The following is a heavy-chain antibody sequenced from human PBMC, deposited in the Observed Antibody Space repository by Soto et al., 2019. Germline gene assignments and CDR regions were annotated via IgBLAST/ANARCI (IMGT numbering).Heavy chain of an antibody. Sequence: QVQLVQSGAEVKKPGSSVKVSCKASGGTFSSYAISWVRQAPGQGLEWMGGIIPIFGTANYAQKFQGRVTITADESTSTASMELRSLRSEDTAVYYCAVALDIVVVVAATRGYWFDPWGQGTLVTVSS. V-gene: IGHV1-69*01. J-gene: IGHJ5*02. CDR3: AVALDIVVVVAATRGYWFDP. CDR2: IIPIFGTA. CDR1: GGTFSSYA. D-gene: IGHD2-15*01.